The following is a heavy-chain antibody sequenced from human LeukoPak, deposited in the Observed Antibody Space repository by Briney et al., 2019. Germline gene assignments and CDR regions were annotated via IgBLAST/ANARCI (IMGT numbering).Heavy chain of an antibody. V-gene: IGHV4-4*07. Sequence: SGTLCLTCAVSGDPISDYNWSWIRQPAGKGLEWVWRIYPSRITYYNPSPKSRVSWSVDRSKNQFALRLSSVTAADSAIYSWARCRGSGDLEFCFDLGGQETRVFVSS. CDR3: ARCRGSGDLEFCFDL. D-gene: IGHD2-15*01. J-gene: IGHJ5*02. CDR2: IYPSRIT. CDR1: GDPISDYN.